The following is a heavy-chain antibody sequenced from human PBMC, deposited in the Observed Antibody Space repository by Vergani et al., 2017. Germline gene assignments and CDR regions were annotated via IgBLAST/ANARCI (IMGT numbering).Heavy chain of an antibody. J-gene: IGHJ6*02. CDR2: INPSGGST. CDR3: ARTNFSQYYDILTGYYYYYGMDV. Sequence: QVQLVQSGAEVKKPGASVKVSCKASGYTFTSYYMHWVRQAPGQGLEWMGIINPSGGSTSYAQKFQGRVTMTRDTSTSTAYMELRSLRSDDTAVYYCARTNFSQYYDILTGYYYYYGMDVWGQGTTVTVSS. D-gene: IGHD3-9*01. V-gene: IGHV1-46*01. CDR1: GYTFTSYY.